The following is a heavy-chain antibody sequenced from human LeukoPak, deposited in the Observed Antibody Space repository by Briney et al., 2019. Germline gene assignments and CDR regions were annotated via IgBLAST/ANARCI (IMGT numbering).Heavy chain of an antibody. CDR2: ISASGVDT. CDR1: GFTFSNHA. Sequence: GGSLRLSCVASGFTFSNHAMTWVRQAPGKGLEWVSAISASGVDTFYAPSVKGRFTISRDNSKNTLYLQLNSLRAEDTAIYYCAKDVWWSVSWGQGTLVTVSS. V-gene: IGHV3-23*01. CDR3: AKDVWWSVS. J-gene: IGHJ5*02. D-gene: IGHD2-8*02.